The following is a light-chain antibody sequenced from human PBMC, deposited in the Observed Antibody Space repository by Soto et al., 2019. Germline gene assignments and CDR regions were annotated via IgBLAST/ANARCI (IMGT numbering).Light chain of an antibody. J-gene: IGKJ1*01. CDR2: GAS. CDR1: QSVGSD. V-gene: IGKV3-15*01. CDR3: QQTSNWPQT. Sequence: IVLTQYLASLSVSAREKAQLCCRASQSVGSDLAWYQHTPGQPPRLLIYGASTRATGVPGRFSGSGSGTEFTLTISSLEPEDLAVYYCQQTSNWPQTFGQGTEVDIK.